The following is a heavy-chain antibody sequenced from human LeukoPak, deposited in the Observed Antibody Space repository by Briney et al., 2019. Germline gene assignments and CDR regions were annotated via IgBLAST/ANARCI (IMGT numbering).Heavy chain of an antibody. V-gene: IGHV1-69*05. CDR3: ARVLEWSRGWFDP. CDR1: GGTFSSYA. J-gene: IGHJ5*02. CDR2: IIPIFGTA. Sequence: GASVTVSCKAPGGTFSSYAISWVRQAPGQGLEWMGGIIPIFGTANYAQKFQGRVTITTDESTSTAYMELSSLRSEDTAVYYCARVLEWSRGWFDPWGQGTLVTVSS. D-gene: IGHD3-3*01.